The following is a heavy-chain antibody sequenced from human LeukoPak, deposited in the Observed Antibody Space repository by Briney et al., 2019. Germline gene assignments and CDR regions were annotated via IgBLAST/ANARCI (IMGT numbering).Heavy chain of an antibody. Sequence: PGRSLRLSCAASGFTFSSYAMHWVRQAPGKGLEWVAVISYDGSNKYYADSVKGRFTTSRDNPKNTLYLQMNSLRAEDTAVYYCARDLYKREGTFDYWGQGTLVTVSS. J-gene: IGHJ4*02. CDR2: ISYDGSNK. V-gene: IGHV3-30-3*01. D-gene: IGHD1-14*01. CDR3: ARDLYKREGTFDY. CDR1: GFTFSSYA.